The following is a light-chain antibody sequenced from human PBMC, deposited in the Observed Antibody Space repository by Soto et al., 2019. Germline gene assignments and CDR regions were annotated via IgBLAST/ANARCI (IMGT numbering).Light chain of an antibody. V-gene: IGLV2-14*01. CDR1: SSDVGGYNY. J-gene: IGLJ1*01. CDR3: NSYTSSSTLV. CDR2: EVS. Sequence: QSVLTQPASVSGSPGQSITISCTGTSSDVGGYNYVSWYQQYPGKAPKLMLYEVSNRPSGVSYRFSGSKSGNTASLTISGLQAEDEADYYCNSYTSSSTLVFGTGTKLTVL.